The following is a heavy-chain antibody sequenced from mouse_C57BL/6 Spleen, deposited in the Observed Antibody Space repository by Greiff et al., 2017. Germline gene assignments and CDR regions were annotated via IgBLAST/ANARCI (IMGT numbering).Heavy chain of an antibody. CDR2: ISNGGGST. Sequence: EVQRVESGGGLVQPGGSLKLSCAASGFTFSDYYMYWVRQTPEKRLEWVAYISNGGGSTYYPDTVKGRFTISRDNAKNTLYLQMSRLKSEDTAMYYCARVYYDYDGYWYFDVWGTGTTVTVSS. D-gene: IGHD2-4*01. V-gene: IGHV5-12*01. J-gene: IGHJ1*03. CDR3: ARVYYDYDGYWYFDV. CDR1: GFTFSDYY.